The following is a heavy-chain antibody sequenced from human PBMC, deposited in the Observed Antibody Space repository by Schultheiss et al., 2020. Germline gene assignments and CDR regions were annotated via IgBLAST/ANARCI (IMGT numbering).Heavy chain of an antibody. CDR2: ISWNSGSI. CDR3: AKTAVAGTGYFQH. Sequence: SLRLSCAASGFTFDDYAMHWVRQAPGKGLEWVSGISWNSGSIGYADSVKGRFTISRDNAKNSLYLQMNSLRAEDTALYYCAKTAVAGTGYFQHWGQGTLVTGYS. CDR1: GFTFDDYA. J-gene: IGHJ1*01. V-gene: IGHV3-9*01. D-gene: IGHD6-19*01.